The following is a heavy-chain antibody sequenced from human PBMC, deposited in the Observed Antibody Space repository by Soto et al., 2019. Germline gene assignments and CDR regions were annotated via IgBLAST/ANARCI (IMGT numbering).Heavy chain of an antibody. D-gene: IGHD1-26*01. CDR2: TFYRSKWYN. Sequence: TLSLTCAISGDSVSSNTAAWSWIRQSPSRGLEWLVRTFYRSKWYNDYAVSVKGRITINPDTSKNLFSLQLNSVTPEDTAVYYCAKEGGNHYYYYAMDVWGQGTTVTVSS. CDR1: GDSVSSNTAA. V-gene: IGHV6-1*01. J-gene: IGHJ6*02. CDR3: AKEGGNHYYYYAMDV.